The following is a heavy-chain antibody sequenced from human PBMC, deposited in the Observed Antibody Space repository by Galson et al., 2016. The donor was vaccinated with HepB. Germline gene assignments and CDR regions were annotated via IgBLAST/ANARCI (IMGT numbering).Heavy chain of an antibody. Sequence: CAISGDSVSSNSATWNWIRQSPSRGLEWLGRTYYRSKWYNDYALSVKSRITINPDTSKNQFSLQLNSVTPEDTAVYYCARVRSGYSGYANPYGMDVWGQGTTVTVSS. J-gene: IGHJ6*02. CDR1: GDSVSSNSAT. CDR2: TYYRSKWYN. CDR3: ARVRSGYSGYANPYGMDV. V-gene: IGHV6-1*01. D-gene: IGHD5-12*01.